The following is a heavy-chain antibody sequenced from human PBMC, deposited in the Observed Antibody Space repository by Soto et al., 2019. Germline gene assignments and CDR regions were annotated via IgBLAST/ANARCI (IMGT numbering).Heavy chain of an antibody. CDR1: GYSFSSHA. V-gene: IGHV1-69*06. J-gene: IGHJ4*02. CDR3: ARGGALGTSWYWGDGLDS. Sequence: SVKVSCKASGYSFSSHAITWVRQVPGHDLERLGGFIPVFGTPSYAHKFQGRVTISADKSTDTSYLELRSLRSEDTAVYFCARGGALGTSWYWGDGLDSWGQGTQVTVSS. D-gene: IGHD6-13*01. CDR2: FIPVFGTP.